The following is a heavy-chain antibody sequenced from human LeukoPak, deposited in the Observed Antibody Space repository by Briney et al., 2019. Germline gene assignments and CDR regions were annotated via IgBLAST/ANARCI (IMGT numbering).Heavy chain of an antibody. D-gene: IGHD2-15*01. CDR3: ARKLGYCSGGSCYLLDY. CDR2: ISAYNGNT. CDR1: GYTFTSYG. V-gene: IGHV1-18*01. J-gene: IGHJ4*02. Sequence: ASVKVSCKASGYTFTSYGISWVRQAPGQGLEWMGWISAYNGNTNYAQKLQGRVTMTTDTSTSTAYMEPRSLRSDDTAVYYCARKLGYCSGGSCYLLDYWGQGTLVTVSS.